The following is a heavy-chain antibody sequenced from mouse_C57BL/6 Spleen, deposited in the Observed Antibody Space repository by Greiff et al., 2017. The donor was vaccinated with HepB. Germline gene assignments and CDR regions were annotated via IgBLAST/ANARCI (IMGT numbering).Heavy chain of an antibody. CDR1: GYTFTSYW. CDR2: IDPSDSYT. Sequence: QVHVKQPGAELVMPGASVKLSCKASGYTFTSYWMHWVKQRPGQGLEWIGEIDPSDSYTNYNQKFKGKSTLTVDKSSSTAYMQLSSLTSEDSAVYYCARKGMMAYYAMDYWGQGTSVTVSS. CDR3: ARKGMMAYYAMDY. V-gene: IGHV1-69*01. D-gene: IGHD2-3*01. J-gene: IGHJ4*01.